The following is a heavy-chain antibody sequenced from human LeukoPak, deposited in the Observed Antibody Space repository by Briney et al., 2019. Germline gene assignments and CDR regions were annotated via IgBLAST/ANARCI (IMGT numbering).Heavy chain of an antibody. J-gene: IGHJ6*03. Sequence: GASVKVSCRASGYTFTSYYMHWVRQAPGQGLEWMGIINPSGGSTSYAQKFQGRVTMTRDMSTSTVYMGLSSLRSEDTAVYYCARAFPHYMDVWGKGTTVTVSS. D-gene: IGHD3-3*02. CDR2: INPSGGST. CDR3: ARAFPHYMDV. V-gene: IGHV1-46*01. CDR1: GYTFTSYY.